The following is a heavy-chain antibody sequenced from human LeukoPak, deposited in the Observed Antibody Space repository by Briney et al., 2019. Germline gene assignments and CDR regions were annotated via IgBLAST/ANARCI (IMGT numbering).Heavy chain of an antibody. Sequence: GGSLRLSCAASGFTFPRHGINWVRQAPGKGLEWVSGISPSGSILYYADSVKGRFTISRDNSKNTVSLQMNSLRAEDTALYYCATDLDWGAFDAWGQGTLVTVSS. CDR3: ATDLDWGAFDA. D-gene: IGHD3-9*01. J-gene: IGHJ5*02. V-gene: IGHV3-23*01. CDR1: GFTFPRHG. CDR2: ISPSGSIL.